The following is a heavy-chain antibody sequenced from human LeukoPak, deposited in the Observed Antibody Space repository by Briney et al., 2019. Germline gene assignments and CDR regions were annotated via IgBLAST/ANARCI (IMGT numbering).Heavy chain of an antibody. CDR2: TYYRSKWYN. CDR1: GDSVSSNSAA. CDR3: ARSDYGHSYFDY. V-gene: IGHV6-1*01. J-gene: IGHJ4*02. D-gene: IGHD4-17*01. Sequence: SQTLSLTCSISGDSVSSNSAAWNWIGQSPSRGLEWLGRTYYRSKWYNDYVGSVKSRITINPDTSKNQFSLQLKSVTPADTAVYYCARSDYGHSYFDYWGQGTLVTVSS.